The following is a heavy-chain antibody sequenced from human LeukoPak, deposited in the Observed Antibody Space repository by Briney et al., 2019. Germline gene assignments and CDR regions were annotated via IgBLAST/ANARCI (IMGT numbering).Heavy chain of an antibody. V-gene: IGHV1-18*01. D-gene: IGHD6-13*01. CDR2: ISAYNGNT. J-gene: IGHJ5*02. Sequence: GSVKVSCKASGYTFTSYGISWVRQAPGQGLEWMGWISAYNGNTNYAQKLQGRVTMTEDTSTDTAYMELSSLRSEDTAVYYCATDKYSSSWYPRFDPWGQGTLVTVSS. CDR1: GYTFTSYG. CDR3: ATDKYSSSWYPRFDP.